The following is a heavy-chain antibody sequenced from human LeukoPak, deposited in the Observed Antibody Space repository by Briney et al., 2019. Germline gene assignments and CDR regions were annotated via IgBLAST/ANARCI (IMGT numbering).Heavy chain of an antibody. J-gene: IGHJ4*02. CDR3: TRSRAYSYDNFDY. D-gene: IGHD5-18*01. CDR2: IKRDGSER. Sequence: GGSLRLSCAASGFTFSDFWMSWVRQAPGKGLEWVANIKRDGSERYSVDSVKGRLTISRDNAKNSLYLQMNSLRAEDTAVYYCTRSRAYSYDNFDYWGQGTLVTVSS. V-gene: IGHV3-7*01. CDR1: GFTFSDFW.